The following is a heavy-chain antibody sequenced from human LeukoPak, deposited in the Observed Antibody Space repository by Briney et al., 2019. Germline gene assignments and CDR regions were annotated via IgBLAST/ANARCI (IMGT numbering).Heavy chain of an antibody. J-gene: IGHJ4*02. CDR1: GGSFSGYY. CDR3: ARGFSGAYYYGSGSSLVLFDY. V-gene: IGHV4-34*01. CDR2: INHSGRT. D-gene: IGHD3-10*01. Sequence: PSETLSLTCAVYGGSFSGYYWSWLRQPPGKGLEWIGEINHSGRTNYNPSLKSRVTISVDTFKNQFSLTLGSVTAADTAVYYCARGFSGAYYYGSGSSLVLFDYWGQGTLVTVSS.